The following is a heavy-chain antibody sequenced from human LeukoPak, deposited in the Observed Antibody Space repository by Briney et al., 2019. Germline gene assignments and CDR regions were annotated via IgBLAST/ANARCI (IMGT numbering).Heavy chain of an antibody. CDR1: GGSIRRSGYS. D-gene: IGHD3-16*01. V-gene: IGHV4-30-2*01. J-gene: IGHJ5*01. CDR2: IWDSGNS. Sequence: MPSETLSLTCAVSGGSIRRSGYSWNWIPQPPGKGLEWIGYIWDSGNSYYSSSLKSRVPISLDKSKNLFSRKISSLTGADMAVYFCGKGDVGEWFDSWGPGILVTVSS. CDR3: GKGDVGEWFDS.